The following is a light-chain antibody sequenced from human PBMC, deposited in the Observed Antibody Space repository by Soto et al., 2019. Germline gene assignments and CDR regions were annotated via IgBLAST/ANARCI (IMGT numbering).Light chain of an antibody. CDR1: QSVSSY. CDR3: QQRSNWPT. CDR2: DAS. Sequence: EIMLTQSPATLSLSPGERATLSCRASQSVSSYLAWYQQKPGQAPRLLIYDASNRATGIPARFSGSGSGTDFNLTISSLEPEYFAVYYCQQRSNWPTFGQGTKLEIK. V-gene: IGKV3-11*01. J-gene: IGKJ2*01.